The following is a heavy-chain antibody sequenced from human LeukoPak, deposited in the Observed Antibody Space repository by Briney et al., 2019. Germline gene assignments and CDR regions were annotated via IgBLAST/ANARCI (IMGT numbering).Heavy chain of an antibody. CDR1: GDSISSNSSA. V-gene: IGHV6-1*01. CDR2: TYYRSKRYS. CDR3: ARDSSGWYEWGRVYYSSGMDV. J-gene: IGHJ6*02. Sequence: PSQTLSLTCAISGDSISSNSSAWNWILQSPSRDLDWLGRTYYRSKRYSDYAVAVKSRITINPDTSKNQFSLQLNSVTPEDTAVFYCARDSSGWYEWGRVYYSSGMDVWGQGTTVTVSS. D-gene: IGHD6-19*01.